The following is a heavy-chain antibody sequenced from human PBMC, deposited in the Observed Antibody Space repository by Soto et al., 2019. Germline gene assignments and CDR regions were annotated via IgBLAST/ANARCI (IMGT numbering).Heavy chain of an antibody. CDR3: TRDIQAGFTHYFDP. J-gene: IGHJ5*02. V-gene: IGHV4-59*02. D-gene: IGHD6-19*01. CDR2: ASYTMNI. CDR1: GGSVTSHH. Sequence: SETLSLTCFVSGGSVTSHHWCWIRQFPGQELEWIAYASYTMNINYTPPHQRRVTISLDTSKNHLSLKLTSMAAADTADYYCTRDIQAGFTHYFDPWGQGTLVTVSS.